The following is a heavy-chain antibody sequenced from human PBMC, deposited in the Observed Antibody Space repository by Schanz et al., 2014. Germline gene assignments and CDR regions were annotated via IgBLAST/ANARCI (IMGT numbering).Heavy chain of an antibody. V-gene: IGHV1-69*08. CDR3: AREVGLYDRGWFDP. D-gene: IGHD3-22*01. CDR1: GYTFNNYT. J-gene: IGHJ5*02. Sequence: QVLQVQSGSELKKPGTSVKVSCKASGYTFNNYTYVMIWVRQAPGQGLEWMGWIVPIAGITNYAQRFQGRVTITADKSSDTAYMELSSLRSEDTAVYYCAREVGLYDRGWFDPWGQGTLVTVSS. CDR2: IVPIAGIT.